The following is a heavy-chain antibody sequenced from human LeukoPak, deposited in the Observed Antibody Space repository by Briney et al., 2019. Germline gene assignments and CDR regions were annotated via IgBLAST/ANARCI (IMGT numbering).Heavy chain of an antibody. CDR2: INPNSGGT. V-gene: IGHV1-2*02. CDR1: GYTFTGYY. J-gene: IGHJ6*03. Sequence: GSVKVSCKASGYTFTGYYMHWVRQAPGQGLEWMGWINPNSGGTNYAQKLQGRVTMTTDTSTSTAYMELRSLRSDDTAVYYCASSALTTVDYYYYYYMDVWGKGTTVTVSS. CDR3: ASSALTTVDYYYYYYMDV. D-gene: IGHD4-17*01.